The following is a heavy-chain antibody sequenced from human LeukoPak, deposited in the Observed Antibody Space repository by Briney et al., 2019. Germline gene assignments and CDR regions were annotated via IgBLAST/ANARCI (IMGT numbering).Heavy chain of an antibody. CDR3: TRSPKCDSSGYYIH. V-gene: IGHV1-18*01. Sequence: ASVKVSCKASGHTFTRYGISWVRQAPGHGLEYMGWISAYNGNTNYAQKLQGRVTMTTDTSTSTAYVELRSLRSDDTAVYYCTRSPKCDSSGYYIHWGQGTLVTVSS. CDR2: ISAYNGNT. J-gene: IGHJ4*02. CDR1: GHTFTRYG. D-gene: IGHD3-22*01.